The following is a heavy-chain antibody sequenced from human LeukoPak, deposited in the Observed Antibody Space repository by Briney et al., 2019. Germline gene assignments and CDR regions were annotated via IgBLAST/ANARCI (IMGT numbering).Heavy chain of an antibody. Sequence: GGSLRLSCAASGFTFSSYAMSWVRQAPGKGLEWVSAISGSGGSTYYADSVKGRFTISRDNSKNTLYLQMNSLRAEDTAVYYCARGHSVVGSSGWTYWGQGTLVTVSS. J-gene: IGHJ4*02. CDR2: ISGSGGST. D-gene: IGHD6-19*01. V-gene: IGHV3-23*01. CDR3: ARGHSVVGSSGWTY. CDR1: GFTFSSYA.